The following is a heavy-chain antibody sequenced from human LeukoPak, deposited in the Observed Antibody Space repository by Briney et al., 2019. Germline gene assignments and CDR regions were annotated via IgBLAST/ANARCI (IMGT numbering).Heavy chain of an antibody. CDR3: VAVIVKGMDWFDP. D-gene: IGHD3-16*02. V-gene: IGHV4-4*07. Sequence: SETLSLTCTVSGGSISSYYWSWIRHPAGKGLEWIGRIYTSGSTNYNPSLKSRVTMSVDTSKNQFSLKLSPVTAADTAVYYCVAVIVKGMDWFDPWGQGTLVTVSS. CDR2: IYTSGST. J-gene: IGHJ5*02. CDR1: GGSISSYY.